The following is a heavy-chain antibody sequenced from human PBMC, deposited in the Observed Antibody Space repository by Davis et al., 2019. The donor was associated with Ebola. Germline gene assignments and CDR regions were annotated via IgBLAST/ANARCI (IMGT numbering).Heavy chain of an antibody. CDR1: GFTFSSYS. J-gene: IGHJ4*02. V-gene: IGHV3-48*02. Sequence: GESLKISCAASGFTFSSYSMNWVRQAPGKGLEWVSYISSSSSTIYYADSVKGRFTISRDNAKNSLYLQMNSLRDEDTAVYYCARDRYYDSSGPHSVYWGQGTLVTVSS. D-gene: IGHD3-22*01. CDR2: ISSSSSTI. CDR3: ARDRYYDSSGPHSVY.